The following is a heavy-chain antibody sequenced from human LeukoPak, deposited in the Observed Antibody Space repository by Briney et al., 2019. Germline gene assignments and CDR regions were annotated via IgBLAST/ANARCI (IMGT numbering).Heavy chain of an antibody. CDR3: ARDYNRAFDM. V-gene: IGHV3-48*04. CDR1: GFTFSSYS. D-gene: IGHD3-10*01. J-gene: IGHJ3*02. Sequence: PGGSLRLSCAASGFTFSSYSMNWVRQAPGKGLEWVSYVSTSGSTIYYADSVKGRFTISRDNAKNTLYLQMNSLRAEDTAVYYCARDYNRAFDMWGQGTMVTVSS. CDR2: VSTSGSTI.